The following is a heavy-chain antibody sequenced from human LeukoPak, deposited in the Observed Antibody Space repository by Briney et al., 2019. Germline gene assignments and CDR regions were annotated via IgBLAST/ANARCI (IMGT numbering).Heavy chain of an antibody. CDR3: ARVDFSSSSFGF. J-gene: IGHJ4*02. V-gene: IGHV5-51*01. CDR2: IYPGDSDT. D-gene: IGHD6-6*01. Sequence: AGESLKISCKASGYSFNTYGIGWVRQMPGKGLEWVAIIYPGDSDTRYSPSFQGQVTISADKSISTAYLQWSSLKASDTAMFYCARVDFSSSSFGFWGQGTLVTVSS. CDR1: GYSFNTYG.